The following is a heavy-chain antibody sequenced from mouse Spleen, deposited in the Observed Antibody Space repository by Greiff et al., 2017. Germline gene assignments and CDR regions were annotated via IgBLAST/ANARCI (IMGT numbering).Heavy chain of an antibody. CDR2: ISSGGGNT. J-gene: IGHJ2*01. CDR1: GFTFSSYA. V-gene: IGHV5-9-3*01. Sequence: EVQGVESGGGLVKLGGSLKLSCAASGFTFSSYAMSWVRQTPEKRLEWVATISSGGGNTYYPDSVKGRFTISRDNAKNTLYLQMSSLKSEDTAMYYCARRGYFDYWGQGTTLTVSS. CDR3: ARRGYFDY.